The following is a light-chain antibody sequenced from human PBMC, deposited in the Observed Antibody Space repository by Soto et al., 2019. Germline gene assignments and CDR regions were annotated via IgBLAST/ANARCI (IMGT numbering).Light chain of an antibody. Sequence: QSALTQPASVSGSPGQSITISCTGTSSDVGGYYYVSWYQQRPGKAPKLMIYEVSNRPSGVSNRFSGSKSDNTASLTISGLQAEDEADYYCCSYTSSTTLMIFGGGTKLTVL. CDR2: EVS. CDR1: SSDVGGYYY. V-gene: IGLV2-14*01. CDR3: CSYTSSTTLMI. J-gene: IGLJ2*01.